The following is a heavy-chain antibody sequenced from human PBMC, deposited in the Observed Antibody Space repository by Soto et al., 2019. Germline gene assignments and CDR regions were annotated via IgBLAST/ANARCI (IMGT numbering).Heavy chain of an antibody. CDR3: ARRQGPTTVTAWGWFDP. V-gene: IGHV1-18*04. Sequence: QVQLLQSGAEVKKPGASVTVSCKASGYTFTSYGISWVREAPGHGLEWMGWISAYNGYTNYTQKLQGRVTMTTDTSTSTAYMELRSLRSDDTAVYYCARRQGPTTVTAWGWFDPWGKGTLVTVSS. J-gene: IGHJ5*02. D-gene: IGHD4-17*01. CDR2: ISAYNGYT. CDR1: GYTFTSYG.